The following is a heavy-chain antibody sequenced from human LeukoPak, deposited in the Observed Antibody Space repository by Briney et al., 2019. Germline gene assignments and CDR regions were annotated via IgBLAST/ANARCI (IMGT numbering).Heavy chain of an antibody. D-gene: IGHD3-22*01. CDR2: FDPEDGET. J-gene: IGHJ4*02. CDR1: GYALTELS. V-gene: IGHV1-24*01. Sequence: ASVKVSCKVSGYALTELSMHWVRQAPGKGLEWMGGFDPEDGETIYAQKFQGRVTMTEDTSTDTAYMELRSLRSDDTAVYYCALIVVGYFDYWGQGTLVTVSS. CDR3: ALIVVGYFDY.